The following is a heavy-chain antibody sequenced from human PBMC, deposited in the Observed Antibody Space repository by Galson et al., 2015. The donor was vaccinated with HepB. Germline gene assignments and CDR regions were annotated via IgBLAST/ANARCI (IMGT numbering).Heavy chain of an antibody. V-gene: IGHV1-69*13. CDR3: ASSLRFLEWLLGY. Sequence: SVKVSCKASGGTFSSYAISWVRQAPGQGLEWMGGIIPIFGTANYAQKFQGRVTITADESTSTAYMELSSLRSEDTAVYYCASSLRFLEWLLGYWGQGTLVTVSS. D-gene: IGHD3-3*01. CDR1: GGTFSSYA. CDR2: IIPIFGTA. J-gene: IGHJ4*02.